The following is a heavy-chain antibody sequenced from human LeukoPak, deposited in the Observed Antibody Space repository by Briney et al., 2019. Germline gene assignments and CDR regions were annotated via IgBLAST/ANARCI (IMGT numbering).Heavy chain of an antibody. CDR3: ARGIYCSSTSCVPNYYYYMDV. D-gene: IGHD2-2*01. J-gene: IGHJ6*03. Sequence: PSETLSLTCTVSGGSISSYYWSWIRQPAGKGLEWIGRIYTSGSTNYNPSFKSRVTMSVDTSKNQFSLKLSSVTAADTAVYYCARGIYCSSTSCVPNYYYYMDVWGKGTTVTVSS. CDR2: IYTSGST. V-gene: IGHV4-4*07. CDR1: GGSISSYY.